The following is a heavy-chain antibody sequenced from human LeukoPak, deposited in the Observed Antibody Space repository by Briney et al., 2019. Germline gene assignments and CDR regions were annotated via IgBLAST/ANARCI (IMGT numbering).Heavy chain of an antibody. CDR3: ARVKGRYFDWLLPYGMDV. Sequence: PSETLSLTCTVSGGSISSGGYYWSWIRQHPGKGLEWIGHIYYSGSTYYNPSLKSRVTISVDTSKNQFSLKLSSVTAADTAVYYCARVKGRYFDWLLPYGMDVWGQGTTVTVSS. J-gene: IGHJ6*02. V-gene: IGHV4-31*03. D-gene: IGHD3-9*01. CDR1: GGSISSGGYY. CDR2: IYYSGST.